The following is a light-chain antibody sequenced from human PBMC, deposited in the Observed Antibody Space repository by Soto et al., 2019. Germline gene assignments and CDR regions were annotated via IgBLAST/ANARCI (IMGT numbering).Light chain of an antibody. J-gene: IGKJ5*01. Sequence: EIVLAQSPATLSLSPGERATLSCRASQSVSIYLAWYQQKPGQAPRLLIYDASNRATGIPARFSGSGSGTDFTLTISCLEPEDFAVYYCQQRSNWPPKITFGQGTRLEIK. CDR3: QQRSNWPPKIT. CDR1: QSVSIY. V-gene: IGKV3-11*01. CDR2: DAS.